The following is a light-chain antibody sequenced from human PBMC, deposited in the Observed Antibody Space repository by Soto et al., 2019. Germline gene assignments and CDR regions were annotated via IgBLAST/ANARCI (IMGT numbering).Light chain of an antibody. J-gene: IGKJ1*01. CDR2: DTF. Sequence: EIVLTQSPVTLSLSPRERVTLSCRASQTIAKYLAWYQQRPGQAPRLPFYDTFNSATGIPHRFSGSGSGTDFTLSISSREPEDCAGYYCQQRSDWPSTFGEGTKVEVK. CDR1: QTIAKY. CDR3: QQRSDWPST. V-gene: IGKV3-11*01.